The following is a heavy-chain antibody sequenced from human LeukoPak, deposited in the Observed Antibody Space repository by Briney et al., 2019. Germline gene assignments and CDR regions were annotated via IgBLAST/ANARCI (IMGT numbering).Heavy chain of an antibody. CDR3: AREHDYGDLYFDY. CDR1: GLSFSNYW. V-gene: IGHV3-74*01. D-gene: IGHD4-17*01. CDR2: TNLHGTAV. J-gene: IGHJ4*02. Sequence: GGSLRLSCAVSGLSFSNYWMHWVRQAPGKGLAWVARTNLHGTAVDYADPVKGRFTISRDNSKNMLFLQMNSLRVEDTAVYYCAREHDYGDLYFDYWGQGTLVTVSS.